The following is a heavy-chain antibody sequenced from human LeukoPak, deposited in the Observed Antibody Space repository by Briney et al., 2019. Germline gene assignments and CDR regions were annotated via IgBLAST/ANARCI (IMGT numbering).Heavy chain of an antibody. CDR3: ARDPPGGVMFDY. Sequence: SETLSLTCTVSGGSISSGGYYWSWIRQPPGKGLEWIGYIYHSGSTYYNPSLKSRVTISVDRSKNQFSLKLTSVTAADTAVYYCARDPPGGVMFDYWGQGTLVTVSS. CDR2: IYHSGST. D-gene: IGHD3-16*01. J-gene: IGHJ4*02. CDR1: GGSISSGGYY. V-gene: IGHV4-30-2*01.